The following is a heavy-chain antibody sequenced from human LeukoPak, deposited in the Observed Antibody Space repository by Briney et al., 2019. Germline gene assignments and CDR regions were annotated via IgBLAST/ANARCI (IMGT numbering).Heavy chain of an antibody. V-gene: IGHV3-20*01. CDR2: INWNGGST. CDR3: ARALSGSYAWYFDY. Sequence: GGSLRLSCAASGFTFSSYSMNWVRQAPGKGLEWVSGINWNGGSTGYADSVKGRFTISRDNAKNSLYLQMNSLRAEDTALYHCARALSGSYAWYFDYWGQGTLVTVSS. D-gene: IGHD1-26*01. J-gene: IGHJ4*02. CDR1: GFTFSSYS.